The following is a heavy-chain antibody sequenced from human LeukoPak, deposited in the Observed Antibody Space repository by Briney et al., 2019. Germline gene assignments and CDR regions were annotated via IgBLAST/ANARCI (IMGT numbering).Heavy chain of an antibody. Sequence: GESLKISCKASGYTFTSYWIAWVRQKPGKGLEWMGVIYPGDSDTRYSPSLQGHVTISADKSISTAFLQWSSLEASDTAMYYCATLSSSSWAFDYWGQGTLVTVSS. CDR2: IYPGDSDT. V-gene: IGHV5-51*01. J-gene: IGHJ4*02. D-gene: IGHD6-6*01. CDR1: GYTFTSYW. CDR3: ATLSSSSWAFDY.